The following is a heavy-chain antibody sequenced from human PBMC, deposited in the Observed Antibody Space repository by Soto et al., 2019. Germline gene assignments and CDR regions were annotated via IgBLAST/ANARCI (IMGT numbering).Heavy chain of an antibody. CDR2: MYYTGNK. D-gene: IGHD6-6*01. CDR1: GGSISSSTYY. Sequence: SETLSLTCTVSGGSISSSTYYWDWIRQPPGKGLEWIGAMYYTGNKNYNPSLESRVTMSVDTSKNQFSLKLSSVTPTDTAVYYCARRSSSSLGSLFDPWGRGILVTVPQ. J-gene: IGHJ5*02. CDR3: ARRSSSSLGSLFDP. V-gene: IGHV4-39*01.